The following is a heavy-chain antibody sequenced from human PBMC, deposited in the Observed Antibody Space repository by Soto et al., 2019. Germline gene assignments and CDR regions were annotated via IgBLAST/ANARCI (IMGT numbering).Heavy chain of an antibody. CDR1: GGSLSNYG. Sequence: QVQLVQSGAEVKKPGSSVKVSCKASGGSLSNYGISWVRQAPGQGLEWMGGIIPVFGTANYAQKFQGRVTITADESTSILYMEVTSLRSEDTAVYYCARGDATKIVVTTYYAMDVWGQGTTVTVSS. J-gene: IGHJ6*02. D-gene: IGHD3-9*01. V-gene: IGHV1-69*12. CDR3: ARGDATKIVVTTYYAMDV. CDR2: IIPVFGTA.